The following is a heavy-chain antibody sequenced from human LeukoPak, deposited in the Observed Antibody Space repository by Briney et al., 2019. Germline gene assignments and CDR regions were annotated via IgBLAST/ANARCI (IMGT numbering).Heavy chain of an antibody. Sequence: ASVKVSCKASGYTLTSYDINWVRQATGQGLEWMGWMNPNSGNTGYAQKFQGRVTMTRNTSISTAYMELSSLRSEDTAVYYCARGAYSSSAAYYYYYMDVWGKGTTVTVSS. CDR3: ARGAYSSSAAYYYYYMDV. D-gene: IGHD6-6*01. CDR2: MNPNSGNT. V-gene: IGHV1-8*01. CDR1: GYTLTSYD. J-gene: IGHJ6*03.